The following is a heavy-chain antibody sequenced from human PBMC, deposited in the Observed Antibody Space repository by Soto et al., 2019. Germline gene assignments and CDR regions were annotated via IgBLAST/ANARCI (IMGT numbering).Heavy chain of an antibody. CDR1: GFTFSSYE. D-gene: IGHD3-3*01. CDR3: ARDSITIFGVVISMDV. V-gene: IGHV3-48*03. CDR2: ISSSGSTI. J-gene: IGHJ6*02. Sequence: PGGSLRLSCAASGFTFSSYEMNWVRQAPGKGLEWVSYISSSGSTIYYADSVKGRFTISRDNAKNSLYLQMNSLRAEDTAVYYCARDSITIFGVVISMDVWGQGTTVTVSS.